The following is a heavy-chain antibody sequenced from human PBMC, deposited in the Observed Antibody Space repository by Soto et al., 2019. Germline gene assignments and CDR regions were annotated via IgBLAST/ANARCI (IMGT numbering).Heavy chain of an antibody. CDR2: ISYDGSNK. CDR1: GFTFSSYG. Sequence: QVQLVESGGGVVQPGRSLRLSCAASGFTFSSYGMHWVRQAPGKGLEWVAVISYDGSNKYYADSVKGRFTISRDNSKNTLYLQMNSLRAEDTAVYYCAKDRITMLVVGPLDYWGQGTLVTVSS. D-gene: IGHD3-22*01. CDR3: AKDRITMLVVGPLDY. J-gene: IGHJ4*02. V-gene: IGHV3-30*18.